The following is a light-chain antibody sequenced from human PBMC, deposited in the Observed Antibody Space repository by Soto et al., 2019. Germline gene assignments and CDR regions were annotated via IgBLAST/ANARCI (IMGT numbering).Light chain of an antibody. CDR1: QSISTW. CDR2: DAS. CDR3: QQYNSFSPWT. V-gene: IGKV1-5*01. J-gene: IGKJ1*01. Sequence: DIQMTQSPSTLSASVGDRVTITCRASQSISTWLAWFQQKPGKAPNLLIYDASSLQSGVPSRFSGSGSGTEFTLTISRLQPDDFATYYCQQYNSFSPWTFGQGTKVDI.